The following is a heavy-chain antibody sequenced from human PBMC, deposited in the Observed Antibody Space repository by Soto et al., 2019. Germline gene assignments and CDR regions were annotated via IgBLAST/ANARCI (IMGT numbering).Heavy chain of an antibody. D-gene: IGHD2-2*01. Sequence: QLQLQESGPGLAKPSETLSLTCSVSGNSISSYFRSWIRQTPGKGLEWVGFIYDSGDTQYNPSLESRATISLDTSKSQFSLRLRSVTAADTAMYYCVSSRSAIYGDAFDVWGRGTMVTVSS. CDR1: GNSISSYF. CDR2: IYDSGDT. CDR3: VSSRSAIYGDAFDV. J-gene: IGHJ3*01. V-gene: IGHV4-59*01.